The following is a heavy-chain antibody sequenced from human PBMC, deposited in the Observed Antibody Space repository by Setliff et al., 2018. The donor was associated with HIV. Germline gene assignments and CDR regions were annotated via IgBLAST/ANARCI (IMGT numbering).Heavy chain of an antibody. V-gene: IGHV3-48*01. Sequence: GGSLRLSCAASGFTFSNAWMNWVRQAPGQGLEWVSHINREASAVWYADSVKGRFTMSRDNGRNTLYLQMNSLRAEDTALYYCARKYYYDSSGYYSFDYWGQGALVTSPQ. J-gene: IGHJ4*02. CDR3: ARKYYYDSSGYYSFDY. D-gene: IGHD3-22*01. CDR1: GFTFSNAW. CDR2: INREASAV.